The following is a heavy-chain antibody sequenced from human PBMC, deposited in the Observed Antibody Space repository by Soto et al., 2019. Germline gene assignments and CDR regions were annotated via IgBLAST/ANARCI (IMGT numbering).Heavy chain of an antibody. V-gene: IGHV3-33*01. Sequence: SLRLSCAASGFTFSSYGMHWVRQAPGKGLEWVAVIWYDGSNKYYADSVKGRFTISRDNSKNTLHLQMNSLRAEDTAVYYCASDMEWLVDYIDYLGQGTLDIVSS. CDR3: ASDMEWLVDYIDY. J-gene: IGHJ4*02. CDR2: IWYDGSNK. CDR1: GFTFSSYG. D-gene: IGHD6-19*01.